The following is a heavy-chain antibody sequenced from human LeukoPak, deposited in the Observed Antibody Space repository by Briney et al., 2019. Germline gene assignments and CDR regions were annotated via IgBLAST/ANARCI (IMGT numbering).Heavy chain of an antibody. CDR2: IYPGDSDT. Sequence: GESLKISCKGSGYSFTSYWIGWVRQMPGKGLEWMGIIYPGDSDTRYSPSFQGQVTISADKSISTAYLQWSSLKASDTAMYYCARNQKYGQQTLLGMDVWGQGTTVTVSS. D-gene: IGHD6-13*01. J-gene: IGHJ6*02. V-gene: IGHV5-51*01. CDR1: GYSFTSYW. CDR3: ARNQKYGQQTLLGMDV.